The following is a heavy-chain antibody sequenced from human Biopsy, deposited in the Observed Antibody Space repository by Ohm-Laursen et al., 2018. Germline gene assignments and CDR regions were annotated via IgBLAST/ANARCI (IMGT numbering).Heavy chain of an antibody. V-gene: IGHV4-59*07. D-gene: IGHD2-8*02. CDR1: GGSISSDY. CDR2: IYYSGST. J-gene: IGHJ6*02. CDR3: ARATKSTGWPYYYFYVMDV. Sequence: SDTLSLTCTVSGGSISSDYWSWIRQTPGKGLEWIGYIYYSGSTNYNPSLKSRVTISVDTSKNQFSLWLNSVTASDTAVYYCARATKSTGWPYYYFYVMDVWGQGTTVTVSS.